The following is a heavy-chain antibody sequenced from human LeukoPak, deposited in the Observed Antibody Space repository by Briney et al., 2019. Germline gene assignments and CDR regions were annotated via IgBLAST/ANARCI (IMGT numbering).Heavy chain of an antibody. V-gene: IGHV1-2*02. J-gene: IGHJ2*01. D-gene: IGHD3-22*01. CDR1: GYTSTGYY. CDR3: ARDAYGYYDSSGYGGLWYFDL. CDR2: INPNSGGT. Sequence: ASVTVSCKDSGYTSTGYYMHWVRQAPGQGLAWMGWINPNSGGTNYEPQFQGRVTMTRDTAIGTAYLELSRLRSDDTAVYCCARDAYGYYDSSGYGGLWYFDLWGRGTLVTVSS.